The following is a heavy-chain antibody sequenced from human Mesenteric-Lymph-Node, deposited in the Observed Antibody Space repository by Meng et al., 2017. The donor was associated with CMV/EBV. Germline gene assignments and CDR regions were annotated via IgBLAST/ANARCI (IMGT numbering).Heavy chain of an antibody. CDR3: ARDNPQYYYGSGASGAFDI. Sequence: SETLSLTCTVSGGSISSYYWSWIRQPPGKGLEWIGSIYYSGSTYYNPSLKSRVTISVDTSKNQFSLKLSSVTAADTAVYYCARDNPQYYYGSGASGAFDIWGQGTMVTVSS. CDR1: GGSISSYY. CDR2: IYYSGST. J-gene: IGHJ3*02. D-gene: IGHD3-10*01. V-gene: IGHV4-59*12.